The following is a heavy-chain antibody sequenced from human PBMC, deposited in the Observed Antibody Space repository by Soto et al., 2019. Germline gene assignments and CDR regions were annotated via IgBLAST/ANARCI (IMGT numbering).Heavy chain of an antibody. J-gene: IGHJ4*02. D-gene: IGHD6-19*01. Sequence: EVQLLESGGGLVQPGGSLRLSCAASGFTFSSYAMSWVRQAPGKGREWVSAISGSGGSTYYADSVKGRFTISRDNSKNILYLQMNSLRAEDTAVYYCAKGSSGWYERFDYWGQGTLVTVSS. CDR1: GFTFSSYA. CDR3: AKGSSGWYERFDY. V-gene: IGHV3-23*01. CDR2: ISGSGGST.